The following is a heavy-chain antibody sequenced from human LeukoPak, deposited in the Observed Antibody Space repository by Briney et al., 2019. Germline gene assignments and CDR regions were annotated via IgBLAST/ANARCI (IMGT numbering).Heavy chain of an antibody. J-gene: IGHJ4*02. CDR3: ATYYDSAGFDFDY. D-gene: IGHD3-22*01. CDR1: GFTFRSYE. Sequence: PGGSLRLSCAAPGFTFRSYEMNWVRQAPGKGLEWVSYISSSGSTMYYADSVKGRFTISRDNAKNSLYLQMNSLRAEDTAVYYCATYYDSAGFDFDYWGQGTLVTVSS. V-gene: IGHV3-48*03. CDR2: ISSSGSTM.